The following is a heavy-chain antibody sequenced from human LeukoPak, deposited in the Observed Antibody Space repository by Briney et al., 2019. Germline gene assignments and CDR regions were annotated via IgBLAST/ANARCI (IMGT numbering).Heavy chain of an antibody. V-gene: IGHV3-11*01. CDR1: GFTFSDYY. J-gene: IGHJ4*02. D-gene: IGHD3-22*01. CDR3: ATVGSGYSYDY. CDR2: ISNGGITI. Sequence: PGGSLRLSCAASGFTFSDYYMSWIRQAPGKGLEWVSYISNGGITIYYADSVKGRFTISRDNAKNSLYLQMNSLRAEDTAVYYCATVGSGYSYDYWGQGTLVTVSS.